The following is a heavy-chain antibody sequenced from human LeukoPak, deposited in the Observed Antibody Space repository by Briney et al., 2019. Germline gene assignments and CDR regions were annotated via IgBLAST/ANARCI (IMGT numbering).Heavy chain of an antibody. D-gene: IGHD3-22*01. V-gene: IGHV5-51*01. J-gene: IGHJ4*02. Sequence: GESLKISCKGSGYSFTSYWIGWVRQMPGKGLEWMGIIYPGDSDTRYRPSFEGQVTISADKSISTAYLQWSSLKASDTAMYYCARGATYYYDSSGYYLDYWGQGTLVTVSS. CDR3: ARGATYYYDSSGYYLDY. CDR1: GYSFTSYW. CDR2: IYPGDSDT.